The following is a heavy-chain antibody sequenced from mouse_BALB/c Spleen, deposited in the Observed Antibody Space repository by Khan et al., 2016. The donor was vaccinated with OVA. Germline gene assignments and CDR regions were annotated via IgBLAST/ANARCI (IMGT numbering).Heavy chain of an antibody. J-gene: IGHJ2*01. V-gene: IGHV9-3-1*01. Sequence: QIQLVQSGPELKKPGETVKISCKASGYTFTDYVMNWVKQSPGKGLKWMGWINTYTGKPTYADDFKGRFAFSLETSASTAYLQINSLQNEDTATYCWTRFHGGYWGQGTTLTVAS. CDR2: INTYTGKP. CDR1: GYTFTDYV. CDR3: TRFHGGY.